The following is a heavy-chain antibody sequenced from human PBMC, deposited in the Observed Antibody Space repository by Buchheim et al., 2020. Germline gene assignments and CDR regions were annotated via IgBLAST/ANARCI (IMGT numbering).Heavy chain of an antibody. CDR3: AKDVRYTYNYYFDH. D-gene: IGHD5-18*01. J-gene: IGHJ4*02. V-gene: IGHV3-23*01. CDR1: GFTLTDYA. CDR2: LSGSGATT. Sequence: EVQLLESGGGLVQRGGSLRLSCAASGFTLTDYAMNWVRQVPGKGLEWVSSLSGSGATTNYAESVRGRFIISRDNSQKQLYLQMNSLRAEDTAMYYCAKDVRYTYNYYFDHWGQG.